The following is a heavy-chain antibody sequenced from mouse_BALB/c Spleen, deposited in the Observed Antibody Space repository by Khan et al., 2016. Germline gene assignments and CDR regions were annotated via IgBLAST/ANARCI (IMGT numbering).Heavy chain of an antibody. J-gene: IGHJ1*01. V-gene: IGHV2-6-2*01. CDR3: ARHDYVRSYGYCEV. CDR2: IWSDGST. D-gene: IGHD2-13*01. Sequence: QVQLKQSGPDLVAPSQSLSITCTVSGFSLTSYGVHWVRQPPGTGLEWLVVIWSDGSTTYNSALQSRLSIRKDNSKSQVFLKMNSLQTDDTAMYYWARHDYVRSYGYCEVWGAGTTVTVSA. CDR1: GFSLTSYG.